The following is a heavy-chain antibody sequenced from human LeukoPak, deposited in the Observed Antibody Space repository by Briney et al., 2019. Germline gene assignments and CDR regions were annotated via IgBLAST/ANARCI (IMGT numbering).Heavy chain of an antibody. CDR1: GFTVTSYD. CDR3: ARDTYYYGSGSYGGGY. J-gene: IGHJ4*02. CDR2: ISYDGSNK. Sequence: PGGSLRLSCAASGFTVTSYDMSWVRQAPGKGLEWVAVISYDGSNKYYADSVKGRFTISRDNSKNTLYLQMNSLRAEDTAVYYCARDTYYYGSGSYGGGYWGQGTLVTVSS. V-gene: IGHV3-30-3*01. D-gene: IGHD3-10*01.